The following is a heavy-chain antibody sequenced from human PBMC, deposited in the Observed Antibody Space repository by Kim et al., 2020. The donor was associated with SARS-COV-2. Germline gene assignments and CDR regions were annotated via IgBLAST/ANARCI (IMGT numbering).Heavy chain of an antibody. J-gene: IGHJ4*02. D-gene: IGHD2-2*01. V-gene: IGHV3-43*01. CDR3: AKDSAVGELLCSE. Sequence: ADSVKGRVTISRDNSKNSLYLQMNSLRTEDTALYYCAKDSAVGELLCSEWGQGTLVTVSP.